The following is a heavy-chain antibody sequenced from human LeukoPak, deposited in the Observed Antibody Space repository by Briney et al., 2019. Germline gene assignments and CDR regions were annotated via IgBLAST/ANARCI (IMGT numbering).Heavy chain of an antibody. D-gene: IGHD3-22*01. V-gene: IGHV3-15*01. CDR2: SKSKTDGGTA. CDR1: GVTFSNAW. J-gene: IGHJ4*02. Sequence: GGSLRLSCAASGVTFSNAWMIWGRQAPGKALEWFGGSKSKTDGGTADYAATVKGRFTNWRDDSKNTLYLQLNSLKPEATAVYYCPTDLSERYYDSSGYTPYYFDYWGQGTLVTVSS. CDR3: PTDLSERYYDSSGYTPYYFDY.